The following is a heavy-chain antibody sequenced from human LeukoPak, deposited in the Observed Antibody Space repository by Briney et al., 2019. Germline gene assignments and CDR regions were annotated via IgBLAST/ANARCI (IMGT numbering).Heavy chain of an antibody. CDR1: GYTLTELS. J-gene: IGHJ4*02. D-gene: IGHD3-3*01. CDR2: LDPEDGET. V-gene: IGHV1-24*01. Sequence: ASVKVSCKVSGYTLTELSMHWVRQAPGKGLEWMGGLDPEDGETIYAQKFQGRVTMTEDTSTDTAYMELSSLRSEDTAVYYCATSPILEWFLFDYWGQGTLVTVSS. CDR3: ATSPILEWFLFDY.